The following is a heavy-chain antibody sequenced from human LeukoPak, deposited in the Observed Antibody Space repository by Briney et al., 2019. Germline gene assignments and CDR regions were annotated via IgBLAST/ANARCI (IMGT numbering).Heavy chain of an antibody. J-gene: IGHJ4*02. Sequence: GGSKTLFCGACVFIVNNQYMRGLRQAPGKGLEWVSVIYTGETTYYGDSVKGRFTISRDNSKNTLYLQMDGLRVEDTAVYYCSKVGAVAAVENWGQGTLVTVSS. CDR2: IYTGETT. CDR1: VFIVNNQY. D-gene: IGHD6-19*01. CDR3: SKVGAVAAVEN. V-gene: IGHV3-66*01.